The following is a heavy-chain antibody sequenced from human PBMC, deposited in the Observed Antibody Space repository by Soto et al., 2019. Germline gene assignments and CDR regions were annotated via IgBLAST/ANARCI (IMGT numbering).Heavy chain of an antibody. CDR2: ISAHNGNT. J-gene: IGHJ4*02. CDR1: GYTFTSYG. Sequence: QVHLVQSGAEVKKPGASVKVSCKASGYTFTSYGITWVRLAPGQGLEWMGWISAHNGNTDYAQKLQGRVIVTRDTSTSTAYMELRSLISDDPAVYYCARGRYGDYWGQGALVTVSS. CDR3: ARGRYGDY. D-gene: IGHD1-1*01. V-gene: IGHV1-18*01.